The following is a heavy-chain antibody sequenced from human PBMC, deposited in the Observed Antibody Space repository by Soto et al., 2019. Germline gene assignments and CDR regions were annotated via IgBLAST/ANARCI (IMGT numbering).Heavy chain of an antibody. Sequence: QVQLVESGGGVVQPGRSLRLSCAASGFTFSSYGMHWVRQAPGKGLEWVAVIWYDGSNKYYADSVEGRFTISRENSKNSLYLQMNSQRAEDTAVYYCARTVLDYGGNDADHSGQATLITVSS. V-gene: IGHV3-33*01. CDR2: IWYDGSNK. J-gene: IGHJ4*02. CDR3: ARTVLDYGGNDADH. D-gene: IGHD4-17*01. CDR1: GFTFSSYG.